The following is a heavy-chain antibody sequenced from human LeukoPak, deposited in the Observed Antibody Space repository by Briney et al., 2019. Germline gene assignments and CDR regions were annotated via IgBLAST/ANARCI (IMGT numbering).Heavy chain of an antibody. CDR3: ARGARAGYNLEPFDY. Sequence: PSETLSLTCTVSGGSISSYYWIWIRQPPGKGLEWIGYIYYSGSTKYNPSLKSRVTISVDTSKNQFSLKLRSVTAADTAVYYCARGARAGYNLEPFDYWGQGTLVTVSS. J-gene: IGHJ4*02. D-gene: IGHD5-24*01. CDR1: GGSISSYY. CDR2: IYYSGST. V-gene: IGHV4-59*08.